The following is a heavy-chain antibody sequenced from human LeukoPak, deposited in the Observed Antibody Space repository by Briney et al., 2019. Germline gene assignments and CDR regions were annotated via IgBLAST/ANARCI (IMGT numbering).Heavy chain of an antibody. CDR3: AKTARSIAVAGTVDY. V-gene: IGHV3-48*01. Sequence: GGSLRLSCAASGFTFSSYSMNWVRQAPGKGLEWVSYISSSSSTIYYADSVKGRFTISRDNSKNTLYLQMNSLRAEDTAVYYCAKTARSIAVAGTVDYWGQGTLVTVSS. J-gene: IGHJ4*02. CDR1: GFTFSSYS. D-gene: IGHD6-19*01. CDR2: ISSSSSTI.